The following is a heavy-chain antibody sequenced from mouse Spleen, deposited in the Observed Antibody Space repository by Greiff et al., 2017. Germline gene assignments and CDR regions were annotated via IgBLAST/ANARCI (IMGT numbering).Heavy chain of an antibody. Sequence: QVQLKQPGTELVKPGASVKISCKASGYAFSSSWMNWVKQRPGKGLEWIGRIYPGDGDTNYNGKFKGKATLTADKSSSTAYMQLSSLTSEDSAVYFCARDYGYAMDYWGQGTSVTVSS. CDR3: ARDYGYAMDY. D-gene: IGHD1-1*01. CDR2: IYPGDGDT. J-gene: IGHJ4*01. V-gene: IGHV1-82*01. CDR1: GYAFSSSW.